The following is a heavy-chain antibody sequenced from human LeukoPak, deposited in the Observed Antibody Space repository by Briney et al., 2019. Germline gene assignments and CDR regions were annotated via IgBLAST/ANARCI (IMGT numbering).Heavy chain of an antibody. D-gene: IGHD3-10*01. CDR2: INNDGSST. CDR1: GFTFINYW. Sequence: PGGSLRLSCAASGFTFINYWMHWVRQAPGKGLVWVSDINNDGSSTSYADSVKGRFTMSRGNSKNTLYLQMNSLRAEDTAVYYCARGKTDLWFGEPIYWGQGTLVTVSS. J-gene: IGHJ4*02. V-gene: IGHV3-74*01. CDR3: ARGKTDLWFGEPIY.